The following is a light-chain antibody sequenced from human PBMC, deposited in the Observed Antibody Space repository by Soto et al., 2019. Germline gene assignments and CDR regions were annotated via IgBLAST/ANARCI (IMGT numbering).Light chain of an antibody. CDR2: EVS. CDR3: SSYTSSNTLV. Sequence: QSALTQPASVSGSPGQSITISCTGTSSDVGAYNYVSWYQQHPGKAPKLMIFEVSDRPSGVSNRFSGSKSGNMASLTISGLQAEDEADYYCSSYTSSNTLVFAGGTKLTVL. CDR1: SSDVGAYNY. J-gene: IGLJ2*01. V-gene: IGLV2-14*01.